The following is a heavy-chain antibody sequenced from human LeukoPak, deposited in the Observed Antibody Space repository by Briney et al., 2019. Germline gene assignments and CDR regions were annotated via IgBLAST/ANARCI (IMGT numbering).Heavy chain of an antibody. CDR1: GFTFSTYD. V-gene: IGHV3-13*04. CDR2: IGTAGDT. CDR3: TREGAHDAFDI. Sequence: GGALRLSCAASGFTFSTYDMHWVRQPTAKDLEWVSTIGTAGDTYYLDSVKGQFTISRQNAKNSLYLQMNSLRAGDTAIYYCTREGAHDAFDIWGQGTMVSVSS. J-gene: IGHJ3*02. D-gene: IGHD4/OR15-4a*01.